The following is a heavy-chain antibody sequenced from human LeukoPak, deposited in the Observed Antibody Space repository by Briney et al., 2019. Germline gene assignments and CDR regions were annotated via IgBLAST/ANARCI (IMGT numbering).Heavy chain of an antibody. CDR3: AREQLWSTYYYMDV. V-gene: IGHV3-21*01. J-gene: IGHJ6*03. CDR1: GFTFSSYS. CDR2: ISSSSSYI. D-gene: IGHD5-18*01. Sequence: PGGSLRLSCAASGFTFSSYSMNWVRQAPGKGLEWVSSISSSSSYIYYADSVKGRFTISRDNAKNSLYLQMNSLRAEDTAVYYCAREQLWSTYYYMDVWGKGTTVTISS.